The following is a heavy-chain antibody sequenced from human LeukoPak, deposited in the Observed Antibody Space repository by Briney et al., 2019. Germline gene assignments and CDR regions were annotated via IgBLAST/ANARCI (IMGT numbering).Heavy chain of an antibody. J-gene: IGHJ4*02. CDR1: GFTFSSYS. CDR2: ISSSSSYI. V-gene: IGHV3-21*04. Sequence: GGSLRLSCAASGFTFSSYSMNWVRQAPGKGLEWVSSISSSSSYIYYADSVKGRFTISRDNAKNSLYLQMNSLRAEDTALYYCAKDMSATVTTYFDYWGQGTLVTVSS. D-gene: IGHD4-17*01. CDR3: AKDMSATVTTYFDY.